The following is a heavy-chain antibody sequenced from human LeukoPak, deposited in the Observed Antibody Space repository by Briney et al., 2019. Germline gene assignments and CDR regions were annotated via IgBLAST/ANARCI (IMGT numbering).Heavy chain of an antibody. CDR1: GYTFTGYY. J-gene: IGHJ6*03. Sequence: ASVKVSCKASGYTFTGYYMHWVRQAPGQGLEWMGWINPNSGGTNYAQKFQGRVTMTRDTSISTAYMELSRLRSDDTAVYYCARDTYDSSGYQTYYYMDVWGKGTTVTVSS. CDR2: INPNSGGT. CDR3: ARDTYDSSGYQTYYYMDV. V-gene: IGHV1-2*02. D-gene: IGHD3-22*01.